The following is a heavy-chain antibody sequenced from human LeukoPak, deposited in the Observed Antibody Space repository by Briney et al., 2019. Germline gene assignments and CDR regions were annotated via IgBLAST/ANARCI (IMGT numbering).Heavy chain of an antibody. J-gene: IGHJ4*02. CDR3: ARAGYSGYGLDY. D-gene: IGHD5-12*01. V-gene: IGHV4-59*08. CDR2: IYYSGST. Sequence: SETLSLTCTVSGGSISSYYWSWIRQPPGKGLEWIGYIYYSGSTNYNPSLKSRVTISVDTSKNQFSLKLSSVTAADTAVYYCARAGYSGYGLDYWGQGTLVTVSS. CDR1: GGSISSYY.